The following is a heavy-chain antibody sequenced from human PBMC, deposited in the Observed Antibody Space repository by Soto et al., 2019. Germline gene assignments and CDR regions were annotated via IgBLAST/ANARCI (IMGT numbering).Heavy chain of an antibody. CDR1: GGTFSSYT. D-gene: IGHD3-10*01. V-gene: IGHV1-69*02. CDR3: ASCPQNCITSSPCCLFFDY. Sequence: SVKVSCKASGGTFSSYTISWVRQAPGQGLEWMGRIIPILGIANYAQKFQGRVTITADKSTSTAYMELSSLRSEDTAVYYCASCPQNCITSSPCCLFFDYWGQGTLVTVSS. J-gene: IGHJ4*02. CDR2: IIPILGIA.